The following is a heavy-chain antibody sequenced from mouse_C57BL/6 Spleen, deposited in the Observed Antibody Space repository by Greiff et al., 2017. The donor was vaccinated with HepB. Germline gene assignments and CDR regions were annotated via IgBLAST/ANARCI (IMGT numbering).Heavy chain of an antibody. D-gene: IGHD1-1*01. Sequence: DVMLVESGGGLVKPGGSLKLSCAASGFTFSSYAMSWVRQTPEKRLEWVATISDGGSYTYYPDNVKGRFTISRDNAKNNLYLQMSHLKSEDTAMYYCARGSTVVATGAMDYWGQRTSVTVSS. CDR3: ARGSTVVATGAMDY. CDR2: ISDGGSYT. V-gene: IGHV5-4*03. J-gene: IGHJ4*01. CDR1: GFTFSSYA.